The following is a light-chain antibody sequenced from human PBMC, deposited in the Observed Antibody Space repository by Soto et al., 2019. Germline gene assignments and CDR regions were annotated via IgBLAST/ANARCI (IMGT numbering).Light chain of an antibody. CDR2: EAN. V-gene: IGLV2-23*01. CDR1: NSDVGRYNL. Sequence: QSVLTQPASVSGSPGQSITISCTGTNSDVGRYNLVSWYQHHPGKAPKLVIYEANKRPSGISERFSVSKSGNTASLTISGRQAEDEGHYYCCSYAPGSTWVFGGGTKVTVL. J-gene: IGLJ3*02. CDR3: CSYAPGSTWV.